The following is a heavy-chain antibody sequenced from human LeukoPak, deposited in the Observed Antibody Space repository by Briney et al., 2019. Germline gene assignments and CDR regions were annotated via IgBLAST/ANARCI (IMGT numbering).Heavy chain of an antibody. CDR2: IDGTGFST. CDR1: GFIFDISA. D-gene: IGHD5-18*01. Sequence: GGSLRLSCATSGFIFDISAMTWVRQAPGKGLEWVSTIDGTGFSTFYPDSVRGRFTVSRDKSRNTVFLQLSSLRVDDTAIYFCAKARGYNFGSLEHWGPGTLVTVSS. V-gene: IGHV3-23*01. CDR3: AKARGYNFGSLEH. J-gene: IGHJ4*02.